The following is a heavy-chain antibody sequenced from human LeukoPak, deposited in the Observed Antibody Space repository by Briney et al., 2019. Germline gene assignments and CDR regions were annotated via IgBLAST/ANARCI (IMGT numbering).Heavy chain of an antibody. V-gene: IGHV3-74*01. J-gene: IGHJ6*04. D-gene: IGHD3-10*01. CDR2: INSDGSST. Sequence: GGSLRLSCAASGFTFSSYWMHWVRQAPGKGLVWVSRINSDGSSTSYADSVKGRFTISRDNAKNTLYLQMNSLRAEDTAVYYCARGRGLDYYGSRSYYMDVWGKGTTVTISS. CDR3: ARGRGLDYYGSRSYYMDV. CDR1: GFTFSSYW.